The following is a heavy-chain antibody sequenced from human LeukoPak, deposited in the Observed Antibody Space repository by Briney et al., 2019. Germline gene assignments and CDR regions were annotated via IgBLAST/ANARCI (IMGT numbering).Heavy chain of an antibody. D-gene: IGHD3-3*01. J-gene: IGHJ4*02. CDR3: ARVRFLEWLPFDY. CDR1: GASISSGDYH. CDR2: IYYSGST. Sequence: PSETLSLTCTVSGASISSGDYHWSWIRQHPGKGLEWIGSIYYSGSTSYNPSLKSRVTISVDTSKNQFSLKLSSVTAADTAVYYCARVRFLEWLPFDYWGQGTLVTVSS. V-gene: IGHV4-31*03.